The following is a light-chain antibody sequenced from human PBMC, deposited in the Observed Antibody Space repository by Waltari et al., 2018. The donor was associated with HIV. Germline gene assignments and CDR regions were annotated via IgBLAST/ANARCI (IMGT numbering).Light chain of an antibody. CDR1: QAISNY. CDR2: AAS. J-gene: IGKJ4*01. V-gene: IGKV1-9*01. Sequence: DIQLTQSPPFLSASVGDRVTITCWTSQAISNYLAWYQQTSGKAPKLLIYAASTLQSGVPSRFSGSGSGTEFTLTINSLQPEDFATYYCQQLDTYTQITFGGGTKVEIK. CDR3: QQLDTYTQIT.